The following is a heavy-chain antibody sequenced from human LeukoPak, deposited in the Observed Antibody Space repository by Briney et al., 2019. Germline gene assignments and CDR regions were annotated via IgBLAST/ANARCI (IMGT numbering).Heavy chain of an antibody. V-gene: IGHV3-48*04. CDR1: GFTFSSYW. CDR3: ARDRLFGNLPDY. Sequence: GGSLRLSCAASGFTFSSYWMNWVRQAPGKGLEWISYISSSGSSISYADSVKGRFTISRDNAKNSLNLQMNSLRAEDTAVYYCARDRLFGNLPDYWGQGTLVTVSS. D-gene: IGHD1-7*01. CDR2: ISSSGSSI. J-gene: IGHJ4*02.